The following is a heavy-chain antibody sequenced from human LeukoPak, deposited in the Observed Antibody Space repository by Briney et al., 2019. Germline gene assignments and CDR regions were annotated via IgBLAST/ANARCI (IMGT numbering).Heavy chain of an antibody. J-gene: IGHJ4*02. CDR1: GFTFSSYA. V-gene: IGHV3-30-3*01. CDR2: ISYDGSNK. Sequence: PGGSLRLSCAASGFTFSSYAMHWVRQAPGKGLEWVAVISYDGSNKYYADSVKGRFTISRDNSKNTLYLQMNSLRAEDTAVYYCARDYYGSGSYSGYWGQGTLVTVSS. D-gene: IGHD3-10*01. CDR3: ARDYYGSGSYSGY.